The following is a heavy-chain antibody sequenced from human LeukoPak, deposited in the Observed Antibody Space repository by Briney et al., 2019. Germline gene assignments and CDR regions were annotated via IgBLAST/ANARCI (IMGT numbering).Heavy chain of an antibody. CDR2: INTDGSST. Sequence: QPGGSLRLSCAASGFTFSSYWMHWVRQAPGKGLVWFSRINTDGSSTSSADSVKGRFTISRDNAKNTLYLQMNSLRAEDTAVYYCATDLLSYYDSSGPDYWGQGTLVTVSS. V-gene: IGHV3-74*01. CDR3: ATDLLSYYDSSGPDY. D-gene: IGHD3-22*01. CDR1: GFTFSSYW. J-gene: IGHJ4*02.